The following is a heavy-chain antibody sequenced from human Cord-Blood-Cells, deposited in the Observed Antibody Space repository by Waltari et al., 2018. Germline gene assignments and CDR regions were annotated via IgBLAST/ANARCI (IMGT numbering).Heavy chain of an antibody. J-gene: IGHJ2*01. V-gene: IGHV3-53*01. CDR3: ARDNWGAGGWYFDL. CDR1: GFTVSSNY. CDR2: IYSGGST. Sequence: EVQLVESGGGLIQPGGSLRLSCAASGFTVSSNYMSWVRRAPGKGVEWVSVIYSGGSTYYADSVKGRFTISRDNSKNTLYLQMNSLRAEDTAVYYCARDNWGAGGWYFDLWGRGTLVTVSS. D-gene: IGHD7-27*01.